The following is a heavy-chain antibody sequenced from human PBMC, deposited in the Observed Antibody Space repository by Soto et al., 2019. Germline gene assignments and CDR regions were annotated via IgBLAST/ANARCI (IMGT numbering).Heavy chain of an antibody. Sequence: QVTLKESGPVLVKPTETLTLTCTVSGLSLSNGRLGVSWIRQPPGKALEWLAHIFSNDDKSYSTSLKSRLTISKDTSRLQVVLTMTNMDPVDSATYYCALIKDCSRTDCYLASFDPWGQGTLVTVSS. CDR3: ALIKDCSRTDCYLASFDP. D-gene: IGHD2-2*01. CDR1: GLSLSNGRLG. CDR2: IFSNDDK. J-gene: IGHJ5*02. V-gene: IGHV2-26*01.